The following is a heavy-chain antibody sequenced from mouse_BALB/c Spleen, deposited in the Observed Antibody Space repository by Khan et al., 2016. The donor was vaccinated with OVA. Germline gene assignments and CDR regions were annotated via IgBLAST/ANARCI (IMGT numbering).Heavy chain of an antibody. Sequence: VQLQESGPGLVAPSQSLSITCTVSGFSLTSYGVHWVRQPPGKGLEWLGVIWAGGSTNYNSALMSRLSTSKNNSKSKVFVKMNRLQTDDTAMYYCAREGYTMITRSFAYWGQGTLVTVAA. CDR3: AREGYTMITRSFAY. D-gene: IGHD2-4*01. J-gene: IGHJ3*01. CDR2: IWAGGST. V-gene: IGHV2-9*02. CDR1: GFSLTSYG.